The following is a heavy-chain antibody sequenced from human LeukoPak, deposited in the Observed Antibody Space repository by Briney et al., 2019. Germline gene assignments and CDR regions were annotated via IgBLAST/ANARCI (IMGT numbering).Heavy chain of an antibody. Sequence: ASVTVSCTASGFTFTSYGISWVRQAPGQGLEWMGWISAYSGNTNYAQKLQGRVTMTTDTSTSTAYMELRSLRSDDTAVYYCARDRPYYYDSSGYYHPDYWGQGTLVTVSS. V-gene: IGHV1-18*01. CDR3: ARDRPYYYDSSGYYHPDY. D-gene: IGHD3-22*01. CDR1: GFTFTSYG. CDR2: ISAYSGNT. J-gene: IGHJ4*02.